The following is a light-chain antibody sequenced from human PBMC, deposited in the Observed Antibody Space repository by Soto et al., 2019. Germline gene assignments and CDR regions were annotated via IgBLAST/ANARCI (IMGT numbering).Light chain of an antibody. CDR2: DAS. V-gene: IGKV3-11*01. CDR3: QQFNSNPLT. CDR1: QSVSSY. Sequence: EIVLTQSPATLSLSPGERATLSCRASQSVSSYLAWYQQKPGQAPRLLIYDASNRATGIPARFSGSGSGTDFTLTISSLEPEDFATYFCQQFNSNPLTFGGGTKVEIK. J-gene: IGKJ4*01.